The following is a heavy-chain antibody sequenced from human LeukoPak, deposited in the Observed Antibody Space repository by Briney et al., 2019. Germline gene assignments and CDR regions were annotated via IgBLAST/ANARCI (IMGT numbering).Heavy chain of an antibody. D-gene: IGHD3-10*01. CDR2: ISWNSGSI. Sequence: GGSLRLSCAASGFTFDDYAMHWVRQAPGKGLEWVSGISWNSGSIGYADSVKGRFTISRDNAKNSLYLQMNSLRAEDTALYYCASYGSGRYSRSLFDIWGQGTMVTVSS. CDR3: ASYGSGRYSRSLFDI. CDR1: GFTFDDYA. V-gene: IGHV3-9*01. J-gene: IGHJ3*02.